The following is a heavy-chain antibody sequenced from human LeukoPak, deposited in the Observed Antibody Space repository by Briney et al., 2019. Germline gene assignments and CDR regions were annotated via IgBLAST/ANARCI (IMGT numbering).Heavy chain of an antibody. Sequence: PSETLSLTCAVYGGSFSGYYWSWIRQPPGKGLEWIGEINHSGSTNYNPSLKSRVTISVDTSKNQFSLKLSSVTAADTAVYYCARVKSPWDAFDIWGQGAMVTVSS. CDR2: INHSGST. J-gene: IGHJ3*02. CDR1: GGSFSGYY. CDR3: ARVKSPWDAFDI. D-gene: IGHD1-26*01. V-gene: IGHV4-34*01.